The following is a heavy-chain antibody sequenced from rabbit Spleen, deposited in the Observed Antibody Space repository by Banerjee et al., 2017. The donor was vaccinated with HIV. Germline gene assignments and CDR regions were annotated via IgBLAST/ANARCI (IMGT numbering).Heavy chain of an antibody. D-gene: IGHD7-1*01. CDR2: IYTGNGHT. CDR1: GFSFSRSYD. J-gene: IGHJ4*01. V-gene: IGHV1S40*01. CDR3: ARDTGTYDYIDVYFNL. Sequence: LVESGGGLVKPGASLTLTCTASGFSFSRSYDMCWVRQAPGKGLEWIGCIYTGNGHTHYASLAKGRFTISITSSTTVTLQMTGLTVADTATYFCARDTGTYDYIDVYFNLWGPGTLVTVS.